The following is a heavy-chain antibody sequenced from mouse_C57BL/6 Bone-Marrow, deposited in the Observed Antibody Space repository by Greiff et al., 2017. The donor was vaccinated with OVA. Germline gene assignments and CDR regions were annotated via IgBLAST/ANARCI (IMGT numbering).Heavy chain of an antibody. Sequence: QVQLQQPGAELVKPGASVKMSCKASGYTFTSYWITWVKQRPGQGLEWIGDIYPGSGRTNFNEKFKSKATLTVDTSSSTAYMQLSSLTSEDSAVYYCAKKGLLWLRRGFGYWGQGTTLTVST. CDR3: AKKGLLWLRRGFGY. J-gene: IGHJ2*01. V-gene: IGHV1-55*01. CDR2: IYPGSGRT. D-gene: IGHD2-2*01. CDR1: GYTFTSYW.